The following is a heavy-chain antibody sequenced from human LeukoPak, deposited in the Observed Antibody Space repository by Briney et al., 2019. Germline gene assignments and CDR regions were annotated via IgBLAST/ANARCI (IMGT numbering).Heavy chain of an antibody. CDR3: AREFYYYGSGSYYNFDY. V-gene: IGHV3-21*01. D-gene: IGHD3-10*01. J-gene: IGHJ4*02. Sequence: GGSLRLSCAASGFTFSSYSMNWVRQAPGKGLEWVSSISSSSSYIYYADSVKGRFTISRDNAKNSLYLQMNSLRAEDTAVYYCAREFYYYGSGSYYNFDYWGQGTLVTVSS. CDR1: GFTFSSYS. CDR2: ISSSSSYI.